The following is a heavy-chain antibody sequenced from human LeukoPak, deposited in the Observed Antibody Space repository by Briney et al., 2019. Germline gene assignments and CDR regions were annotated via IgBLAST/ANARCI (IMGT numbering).Heavy chain of an antibody. V-gene: IGHV3-30*04. Sequence: GRSLRLSCVASGFTFTGHSMHWVRQAPGKGLEWVAVVGNDEKTKFYADSLKGRFTISRDNAENTLYLQMNSLRADDTAVYYCARDFMYNTNCVGCWGQGTLVTVSS. J-gene: IGHJ4*02. D-gene: IGHD2-2*01. CDR1: GFTFTGHS. CDR2: VGNDEKTK. CDR3: ARDFMYNTNCVGC.